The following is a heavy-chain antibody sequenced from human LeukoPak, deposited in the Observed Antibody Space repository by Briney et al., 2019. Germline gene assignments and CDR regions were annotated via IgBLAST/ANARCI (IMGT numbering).Heavy chain of an antibody. Sequence: PSETLSLTCAVYGGSFSGYYWSWIRQPPGKGLEWIGEINHSGSTNYNPSLKSRVTISVDTSKNQFSLKLSSVTAADTAVYYCARSGANYYGSGVVDYWGQGTLVTVSS. D-gene: IGHD3-10*01. V-gene: IGHV4-34*01. J-gene: IGHJ4*02. CDR1: GGSFSGYY. CDR2: INHSGST. CDR3: ARSGANYYGSGVVDY.